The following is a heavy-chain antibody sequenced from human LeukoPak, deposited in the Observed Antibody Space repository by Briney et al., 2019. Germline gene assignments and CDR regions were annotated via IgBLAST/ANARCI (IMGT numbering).Heavy chain of an antibody. CDR3: AKGSSSWAYYFDY. CDR1: GFTFDDYA. V-gene: IGHV3-9*01. J-gene: IGHJ4*02. CDR2: ISWNSGSI. Sequence: PGGSLRLSCAASGFTFDDYAMHWVRQAPGKGLEWVSGISWNSGSIGYADSVKGRFTTSRDNAKNSLYLQMNSLRAEDTAVYYCAKGSSSWAYYFDYWGQGTLVTVSS. D-gene: IGHD6-13*01.